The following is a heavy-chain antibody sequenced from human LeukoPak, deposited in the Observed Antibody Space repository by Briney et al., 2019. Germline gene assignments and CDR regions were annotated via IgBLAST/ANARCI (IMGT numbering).Heavy chain of an antibody. CDR1: GFTFSNAW. D-gene: IGHD3-22*01. CDR3: TTGAFYDSSGYYNY. V-gene: IGHV3-15*01. J-gene: IGHJ4*02. Sequence: GGSLRLSCAASGFTFSNAWMSWVRQAPGKGLEWVGRIKSKTDGGTTDYAAPVKGRFTISRDDSKNTLYLQMNSLKTEDTAVYYCTTGAFYDSSGYYNYWGQGTLVTVSS. CDR2: IKSKTDGGTT.